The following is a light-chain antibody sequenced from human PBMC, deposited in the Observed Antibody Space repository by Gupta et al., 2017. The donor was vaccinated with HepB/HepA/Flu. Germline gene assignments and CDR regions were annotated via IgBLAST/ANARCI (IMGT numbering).Light chain of an antibody. J-gene: IGLJ3*02. Sequence: SYELTQPPSVSMSPGQTASITCSGDKLGDKYACWYQQKPGQSPVLVIYQDNKRPLGIPERFSGSNSGNTATLTISGTQAMDEADYYCQAWDSSNVVFGGGTKLTVL. V-gene: IGLV3-1*01. CDR2: QDN. CDR1: KLGDKY. CDR3: QAWDSSNVV.